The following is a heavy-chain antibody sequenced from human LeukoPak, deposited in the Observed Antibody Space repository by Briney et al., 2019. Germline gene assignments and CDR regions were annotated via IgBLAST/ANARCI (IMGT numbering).Heavy chain of an antibody. D-gene: IGHD6-13*01. Sequence: GGSLRLSCVASGFIFNNYAMNWVRQAPGKGLEWVSGISGLGGSAYYAASVRGRFIISRDNSGNTLFFQLTNLRVEDTAVYYCARRGGSSWSSFDYWGHGTLVTVSS. CDR3: ARRGGSSWSSFDY. CDR1: GFIFNNYA. V-gene: IGHV3-23*01. CDR2: ISGLGGSA. J-gene: IGHJ4*01.